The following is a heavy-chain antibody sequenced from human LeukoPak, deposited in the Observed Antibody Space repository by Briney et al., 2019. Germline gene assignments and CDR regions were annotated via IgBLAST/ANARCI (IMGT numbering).Heavy chain of an antibody. V-gene: IGHV4-34*01. CDR1: GGSFSGYY. Sequence: PSETLSLTCAVYGGSFSGYYWSWIRQPPGKGLEWIGEINHSGSTNYNPSLKSRVTISVDTSKNQFSLKLSSVTAADTAVYYCARGRSYYDFWSGYLRRSWFDPWGQGTLVTVSS. CDR3: ARGRSYYDFWSGYLRRSWFDP. D-gene: IGHD3-3*01. J-gene: IGHJ5*02. CDR2: INHSGST.